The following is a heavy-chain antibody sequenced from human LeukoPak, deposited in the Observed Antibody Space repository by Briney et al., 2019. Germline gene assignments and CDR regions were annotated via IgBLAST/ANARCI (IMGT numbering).Heavy chain of an antibody. D-gene: IGHD3-22*01. J-gene: IGHJ4*02. CDR2: ISYDGSNK. Sequence: GGSLRLSCAASGFTFSSYWMHWVRQAPGKGLEWVAVISYDGSNKYYADSVKGRFTISRDNSKNTLYLQMNSLRAEDTAVYYCASPEFNYYDSSGYTGAFDYWGQGTLVTVSS. CDR3: ASPEFNYYDSSGYTGAFDY. CDR1: GFTFSSYW. V-gene: IGHV3-30-3*01.